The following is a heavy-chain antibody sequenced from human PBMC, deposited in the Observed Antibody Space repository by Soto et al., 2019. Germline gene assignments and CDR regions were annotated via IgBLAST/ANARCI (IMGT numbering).Heavy chain of an antibody. CDR3: ARHMDYNILTGYFD. J-gene: IGHJ4*02. CDR1: GGSTSSSIHY. V-gene: IGHV4-39*01. Sequence: QLQLQESGPALVRPSETLSLNCVVSGGSTSSSIHYWGWIREPPGKGLEWIGSMSHSGSTHYNPSLKSRVNISADKSTNQFSLTLTTVTPADTAVYFCARHMDYNILTGYFDWGQGTLVTVSS. CDR2: MSHSGST. D-gene: IGHD3-9*01.